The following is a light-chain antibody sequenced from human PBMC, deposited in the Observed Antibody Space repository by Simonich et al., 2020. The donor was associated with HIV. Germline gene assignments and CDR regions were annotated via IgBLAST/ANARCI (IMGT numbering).Light chain of an antibody. J-gene: IGKJ1*01. Sequence: EIVLTQSPATLSLSPGEKATLSCRASQSVSSHLAWYQQKPGQAPRLLIHDVSNRATGIPGRFSGSGSGTDFTLTISSLESEDFAVYYCQQMKTFGQGTKVEIK. CDR2: DVS. V-gene: IGKV3-11*01. CDR3: QQMKT. CDR1: QSVSSH.